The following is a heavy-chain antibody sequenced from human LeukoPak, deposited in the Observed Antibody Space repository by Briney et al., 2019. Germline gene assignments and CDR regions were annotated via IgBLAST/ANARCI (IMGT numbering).Heavy chain of an antibody. CDR2: IYTSGST. Sequence: SETLSLTCTVSGGSISSYYWSWIRQPPGKGLEWIGYIYTSGSTNYNPSLESRVTISVDTSKNQFSLKLSSVTAADTAVYYCARRTGNYGGWFDPWGQGTLVTVSS. CDR1: GGSISSYY. V-gene: IGHV4-4*09. CDR3: ARRTGNYGGWFDP. J-gene: IGHJ5*02. D-gene: IGHD4-23*01.